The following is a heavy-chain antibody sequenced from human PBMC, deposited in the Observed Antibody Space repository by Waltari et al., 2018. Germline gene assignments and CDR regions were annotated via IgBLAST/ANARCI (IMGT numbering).Heavy chain of an antibody. D-gene: IGHD1-26*01. V-gene: IGHV3-72*01. CDR2: SRNKAQGYIT. CDR3: SSRHSGSSDY. Sequence: EVQLVESGGGLVKPGGSLRLSCAISGFTFSDHYIDWVRQAPGKWLEWVGRSRNKAQGYITEYAASLKGRFIISRDDSKNSLYLQMDGLKTEDTAMYYCSSRHSGSSDYWGQGTLVTVSS. CDR1: GFTFSDHY. J-gene: IGHJ4*02.